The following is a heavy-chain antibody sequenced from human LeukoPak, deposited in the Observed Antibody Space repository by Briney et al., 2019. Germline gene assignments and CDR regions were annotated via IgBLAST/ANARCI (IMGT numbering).Heavy chain of an antibody. Sequence: SETLSLTCTVSGGSISGYYWSWIRQPPGKGLEWIGYIFSSGSTNCNPSLKSRVTISEDTSVNQFSLKLSSVTAADTAVYYCARHYYDRSDSYSFDYWGQGTLVTVSS. D-gene: IGHD3-22*01. J-gene: IGHJ4*02. V-gene: IGHV4-59*08. CDR2: IFSSGST. CDR3: ARHYYDRSDSYSFDY. CDR1: GGSISGYY.